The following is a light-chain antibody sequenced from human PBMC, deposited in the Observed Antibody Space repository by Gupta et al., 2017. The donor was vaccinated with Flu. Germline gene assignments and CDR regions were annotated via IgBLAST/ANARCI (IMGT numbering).Light chain of an antibody. J-gene: IGKJ4*01. CDR2: AAS. CDR3: QKYNSAPPA. V-gene: IGKV1-27*01. CDR1: QDISSY. Sequence: PSSLSASVGDRVTITCRASQDISSYLAWYQHKSGKAPKLLIYAASSLQSGVPSRFSGSGSGTAFTLTIISLQPDDVATYYCQKYNSAPPAFGGGTKVELK.